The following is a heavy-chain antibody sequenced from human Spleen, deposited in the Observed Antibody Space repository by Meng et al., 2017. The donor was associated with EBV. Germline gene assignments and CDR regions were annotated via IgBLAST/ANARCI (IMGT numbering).Heavy chain of an antibody. D-gene: IGHD2-21*01. Sequence: QCLLVQSVAEVNNLGAQVKVACKASGYMLTSYGISWVRQAPGQGLEWMGSISTNSGNTNYAKRLKGRVTMTIDRSTSTAYVELRSLTSDDTAVYYCARGQGIPWSFWGQGTLVTVSS. CDR3: ARGQGIPWSF. J-gene: IGHJ4*02. V-gene: IGHV1-18*01. CDR1: GYMLTSYG. CDR2: ISTNSGNT.